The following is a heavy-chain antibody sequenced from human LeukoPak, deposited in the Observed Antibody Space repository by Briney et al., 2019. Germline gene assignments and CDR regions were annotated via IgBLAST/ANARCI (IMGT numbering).Heavy chain of an antibody. D-gene: IGHD5-18*01. CDR2: IRYGGNKK. Sequence: GGSLRLSCAASGFTFSSFGIHWVRQAPSKGLEWVAFIRYGGNKKYYADSVKDRFTISRDNSKNTLYLQMSSLRAEDTAVYYCAKDSTGYNYGRDAFDIWGQGTMVTVSS. CDR1: GFTFSSFG. V-gene: IGHV3-30*02. J-gene: IGHJ3*02. CDR3: AKDSTGYNYGRDAFDI.